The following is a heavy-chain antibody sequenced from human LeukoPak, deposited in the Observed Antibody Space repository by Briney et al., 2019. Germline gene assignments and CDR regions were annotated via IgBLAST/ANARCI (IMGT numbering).Heavy chain of an antibody. Sequence: SGTLSLTCTVSGGSISSYYWSWIRQPPGKGLEWIGYIYYSGSTDYNPSLRSRVTISIDMSKNQFSLKLNSVTAADTAVYYCARHSLFQQLGSFDIWGQGTMVTVSS. CDR3: ARHSLFQQLGSFDI. D-gene: IGHD6-6*01. J-gene: IGHJ3*02. V-gene: IGHV4-59*08. CDR2: IYYSGST. CDR1: GGSISSYY.